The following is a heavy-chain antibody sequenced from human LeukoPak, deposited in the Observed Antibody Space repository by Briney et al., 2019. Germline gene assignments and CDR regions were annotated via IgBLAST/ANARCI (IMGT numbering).Heavy chain of an antibody. J-gene: IGHJ4*02. CDR1: GYTLTELS. CDR3: ATGSYGSGSYYFVY. CDR2: FDPEDGET. Sequence: ASVKVSCKVSGYTLTELSMHWVRQAPGKGLEWMGGFDPEDGETIYAQKFQGRVTITEDTSTDTAYMQLSSLRSEDTAVYYCATGSYGSGSYYFVYWGQGTLVTVSS. V-gene: IGHV1-24*01. D-gene: IGHD3-10*01.